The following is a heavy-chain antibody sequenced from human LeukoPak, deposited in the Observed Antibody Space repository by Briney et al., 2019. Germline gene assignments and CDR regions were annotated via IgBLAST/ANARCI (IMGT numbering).Heavy chain of an antibody. D-gene: IGHD4-23*01. J-gene: IGHJ5*02. Sequence: GGSLRLSCAASGFTFSSYGMHWVRQAPGKGLEWVAAISYDGSNKYYADSVKGRFTISRDNSKNTLYLQMNSLRAEDTAVYYCAKAGGTVVTPWFDPWGQGTLVTVSS. CDR3: AKAGGTVVTPWFDP. V-gene: IGHV3-30*18. CDR2: ISYDGSNK. CDR1: GFTFSSYG.